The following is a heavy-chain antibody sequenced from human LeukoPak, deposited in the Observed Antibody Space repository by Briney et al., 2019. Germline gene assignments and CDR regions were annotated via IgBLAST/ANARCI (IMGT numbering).Heavy chain of an antibody. CDR2: IRNNAYGCTT. CDR1: GFTFGDYT. CDR3: TRVYYYGSGTYYFGPTGVHDTFDF. V-gene: IGHV3-49*04. Sequence: PGRSLRLSCTASGFTFGDYTMSWVRQAPGKGLEWVGFIRNNAYGCTTEYAASVKGRLTISRDDSKSIACLQMNSLKTEDTAVYYCTRVYYYGSGTYYFGPTGVHDTFDFWGQGTMVTVSS. J-gene: IGHJ3*01. D-gene: IGHD3-10*01.